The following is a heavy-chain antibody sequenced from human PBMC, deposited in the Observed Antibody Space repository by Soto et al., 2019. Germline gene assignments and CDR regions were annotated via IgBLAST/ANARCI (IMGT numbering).Heavy chain of an antibody. J-gene: IGHJ4*02. CDR2: IYYRGTT. D-gene: IGHD2-2*01. CDR1: GVSTSNHY. Sequence: QVQLQESGPGLVKPSETLSLTCSVSGVSTSNHYWTWIRKPPGQGPKWIGCIYYRGTTNYNASFNSRVTISVDTSKNQFSLKLTSVTTADTAVYYCARGGGSPYHDHEFDYWGQGILVTVSS. V-gene: IGHV4-59*11. CDR3: ARGGGSPYHDHEFDY.